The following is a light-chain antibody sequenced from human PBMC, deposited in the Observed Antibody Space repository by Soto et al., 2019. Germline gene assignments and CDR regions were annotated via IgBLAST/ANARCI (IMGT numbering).Light chain of an antibody. CDR3: QQLNSYPLT. Sequence: DIRLTQSPSFLSASVGDRVTITCRASQGISSYLAWYQQKPGKAPKLLIYAASTLQSGVPSRFSGSGSGTEFTLTISSLQPEDFATYYCQQLNSYPLTFGGGTKVGIK. V-gene: IGKV1-9*01. CDR1: QGISSY. J-gene: IGKJ4*01. CDR2: AAS.